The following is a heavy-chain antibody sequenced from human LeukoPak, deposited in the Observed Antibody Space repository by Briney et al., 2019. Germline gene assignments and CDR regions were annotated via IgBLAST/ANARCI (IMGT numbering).Heavy chain of an antibody. Sequence: GGSLRLSCAASGFTFSSYAMHWVRQAPGKGLEWVSVISDTGDTTYYADSVKGRFTISRDNSKSMLYLQMNSLRVEDTAVYYCAKDCFRWAFDYWGPGTLVTVSS. CDR3: AKDCFRWAFDY. V-gene: IGHV3-23*01. J-gene: IGHJ4*02. CDR2: ISDTGDTT. CDR1: GFTFSSYA. D-gene: IGHD1-26*01.